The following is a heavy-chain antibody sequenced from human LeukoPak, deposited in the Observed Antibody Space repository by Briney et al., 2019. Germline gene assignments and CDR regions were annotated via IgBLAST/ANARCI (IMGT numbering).Heavy chain of an antibody. J-gene: IGHJ5*02. Sequence: SETLSLICTVSGVSISSRSYYWGWIRQPPGKGLEWIGSIYHSGSTHYNPSLKSRVTISVDTSKNQFSLKLRYVTAADTAVYYCARTLGADFWSGYSNWFDPWGQGTLVTVSS. CDR1: GVSISSRSYY. CDR3: ARTLGADFWSGYSNWFDP. CDR2: IYHSGST. V-gene: IGHV4-39*07. D-gene: IGHD3-3*01.